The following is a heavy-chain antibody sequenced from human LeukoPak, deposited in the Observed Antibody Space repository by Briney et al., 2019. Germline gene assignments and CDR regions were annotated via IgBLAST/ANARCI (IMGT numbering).Heavy chain of an antibody. CDR1: RFSFSSFA. J-gene: IGHJ4*02. D-gene: IGHD2-8*01. CDR3: TKGHIAMDGPFNYFDS. CDR2: IRNKGNKK. Sequence: GGALRLSCAASRFSFSSFALSWVRQSPGAGLEWVSAIRNKGNKKTYADSLRGRFTISRDNSKNTLHLQIDSLTTNDTATYFCTKGHIAMDGPFNYFDSWGQGTLVTVSS. V-gene: IGHV3-23*01.